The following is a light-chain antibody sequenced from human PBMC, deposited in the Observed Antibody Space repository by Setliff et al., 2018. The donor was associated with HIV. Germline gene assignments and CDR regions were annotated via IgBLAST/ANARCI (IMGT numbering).Light chain of an antibody. J-gene: IGLJ1*01. Sequence: QSALTPPPSVSGAPGQRVTISCTGSRSNIGAGYDVQWYQQLPGTAPKLVMFGNSNRPAGVPDRFSDSKSGTSASLAISGLQAEDDTDYYCQSYDSSLSGYVFGTGTKVTVL. CDR2: GNS. CDR3: QSYDSSLSGYV. CDR1: RSNIGAGYD. V-gene: IGLV1-40*01.